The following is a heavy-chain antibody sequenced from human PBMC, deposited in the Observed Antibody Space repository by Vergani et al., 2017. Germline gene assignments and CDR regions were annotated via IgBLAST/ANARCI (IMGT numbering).Heavy chain of an antibody. CDR1: GFTSSYYG. J-gene: IGHJ1*01. Sequence: QVHLVESGGGVVQPGRSLRLSCVVSGFTSSYYGMHWVRQAPGKGLEWVAVISYDGTQKYYADSVKGRFTISRDNSKSTLYLQMNSLRTEDTAVYYCATKSCGTPGCQMGYFREWGQGTLVTVS. CDR2: ISYDGTQK. D-gene: IGHD1-1*01. CDR3: ATKSCGTPGCQMGYFRE. V-gene: IGHV3-30*03.